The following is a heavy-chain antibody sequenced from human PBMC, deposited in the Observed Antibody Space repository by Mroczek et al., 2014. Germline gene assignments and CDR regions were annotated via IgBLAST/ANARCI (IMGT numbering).Heavy chain of an antibody. CDR3: ARAIHYGGNLPPLGFDY. D-gene: IGHD4-23*01. J-gene: IGHJ4*02. CDR2: IYSGGST. V-gene: IGHV3-66*02. CDR1: GFTVSSNY. Sequence: VQLVESGGGLVQPGGSLRLSCAASGFTVSSNYMSWVRQAPGKGLEWVSVIYSGGSTYYADSVKGRFTISRDNSKNTLYLQMNSLRAEDTAVYYCARAIHYGGNLPPLGFDYWGQGTLVTVSS.